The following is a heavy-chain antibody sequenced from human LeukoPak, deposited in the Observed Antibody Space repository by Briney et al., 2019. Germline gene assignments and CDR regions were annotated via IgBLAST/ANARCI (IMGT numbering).Heavy chain of an antibody. CDR3: ARARRNYDFWSGYSNWFDP. V-gene: IGHV4-59*01. CDR1: GGSISSYY. D-gene: IGHD3-3*01. CDR2: IYYSGST. J-gene: IGHJ5*02. Sequence: PSETPSLTCTVSGGSISSYYWSWIRQPPGKGLEWIGYIYYSGSTNYNPSLKSRVTISVDTSKNQFSLKLSSVTAADTAVYYCARARRNYDFWSGYSNWFDPWGQGTLVTVSS.